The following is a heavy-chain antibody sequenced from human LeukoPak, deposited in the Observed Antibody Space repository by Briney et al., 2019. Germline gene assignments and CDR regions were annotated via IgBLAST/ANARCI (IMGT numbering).Heavy chain of an antibody. J-gene: IGHJ6*04. CDR3: SKSPHYYGMDV. CDR1: GYTFTSYY. Sequence: ASVKVSCKASGYTFTSYYMHWVRQAPGQGLEWMGIINPSGGSTSYAQKFQGRVTMTRDTSTSTVYMELSSLRSEDTAVYYCSKSPHYYGMDVWGKGTTVTVSS. CDR2: INPSGGST. V-gene: IGHV1-46*01.